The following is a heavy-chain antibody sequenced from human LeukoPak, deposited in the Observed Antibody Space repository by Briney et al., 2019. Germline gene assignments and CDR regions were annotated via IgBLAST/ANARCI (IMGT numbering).Heavy chain of an antibody. CDR1: GDSVSSNSAA. J-gene: IGHJ4*02. CDR3: ARDGTWRLDY. V-gene: IGHV6-1*01. Sequence: SQTLSLTCAISGDSVSSNSAAWNWIRQSPSGGLEWLGRTYYRSKWYYDYALSVKSRSTINPDTSENQFSLQLNSVTPDDTAIYYCARDGTWRLDYWGQGILVTVSS. CDR2: TYYRSKWYY. D-gene: IGHD2-15*01.